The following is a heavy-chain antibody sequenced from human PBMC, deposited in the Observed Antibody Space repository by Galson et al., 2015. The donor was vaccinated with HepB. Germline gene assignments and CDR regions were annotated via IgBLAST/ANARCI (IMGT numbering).Heavy chain of an antibody. Sequence: SLRLSCAASGFTFSSYAMHWVRQAPGKGLEWVAVISYDGSNKYYADSVKGRFTIPRDNSKNTLYLQMNSLRAEDTAVYYCARDHYDSSRSFDYWGQGTLVTVSS. CDR3: ARDHYDSSRSFDY. CDR1: GFTFSSYA. J-gene: IGHJ4*02. CDR2: ISYDGSNK. D-gene: IGHD3-22*01. V-gene: IGHV3-30-3*01.